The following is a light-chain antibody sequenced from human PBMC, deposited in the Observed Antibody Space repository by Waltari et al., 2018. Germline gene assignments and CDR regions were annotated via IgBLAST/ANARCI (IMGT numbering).Light chain of an antibody. CDR1: ASDVGGYNS. CDR2: DVR. CDR3: SSYTAPRSYV. Sequence: QSAPTQPASVSGSPGQSITISCPGSASDVGGYNSVSWYQHHPGEAPKLIIYDVRQRPSGVSDRFSGSKSDNTASLTISGLQPEDEADYFCSSYTAPRSYVFGTGTRVTVL. J-gene: IGLJ1*01. V-gene: IGLV2-14*03.